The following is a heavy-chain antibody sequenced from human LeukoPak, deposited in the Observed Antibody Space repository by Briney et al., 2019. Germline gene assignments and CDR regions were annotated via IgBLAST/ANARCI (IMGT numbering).Heavy chain of an antibody. D-gene: IGHD3-22*01. CDR2: INPNSGGT. Sequence: ASVKVSCKASGYTFTGYYMHWVRQAPGQGLEWMGRINPNSGGTNYAQKFQGRVTMTRDTSISTAYVELSRLRSDDTAVYYCASSNGYYDSSGYYLYYFDYWGQGTLVTVSS. CDR3: ASSNGYYDSSGYYLYYFDY. V-gene: IGHV1-2*06. CDR1: GYTFTGYY. J-gene: IGHJ4*02.